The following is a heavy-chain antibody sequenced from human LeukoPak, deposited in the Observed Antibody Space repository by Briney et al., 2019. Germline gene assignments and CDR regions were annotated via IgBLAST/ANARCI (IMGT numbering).Heavy chain of an antibody. CDR2: IWDTEIT. Sequence: SETLSLTCTVSGGSIRSYFWSWLRQPPGKGLERIGYIWDTEITDYNPSLKSRVTISLDTSKNHFSLKLRSVTAADTALYFCARGLVLATDDAFDIWGQGTLVTVS. CDR3: ARGLVLATDDAFDI. CDR1: GGSIRSYF. J-gene: IGHJ3*02. V-gene: IGHV4-59*01. D-gene: IGHD5-12*01.